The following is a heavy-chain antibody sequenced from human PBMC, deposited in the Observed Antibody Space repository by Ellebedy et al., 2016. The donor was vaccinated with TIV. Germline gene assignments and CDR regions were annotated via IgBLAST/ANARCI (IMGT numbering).Heavy chain of an antibody. Sequence: GGSLRLXCAASGFTFSSYAMSWVRQAPGKGLEWLSAITDSGDGGRTYSADSVKGRFTISRDNSKNTLYLQMNSLRAEDTAVYYCAGRSGTYSDAFDIWGQGTMVTVSS. CDR3: AGRSGTYSDAFDI. CDR2: ITDSGDGGRT. J-gene: IGHJ3*02. V-gene: IGHV3-23*01. D-gene: IGHD1-26*01. CDR1: GFTFSSYA.